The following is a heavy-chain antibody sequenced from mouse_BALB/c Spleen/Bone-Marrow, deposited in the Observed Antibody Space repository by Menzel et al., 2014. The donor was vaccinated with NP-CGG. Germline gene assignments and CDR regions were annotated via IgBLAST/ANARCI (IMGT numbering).Heavy chain of an antibody. V-gene: IGHV1-5*01. CDR3: TTLARTNFYY. CDR1: GYTFSNYW. Sequence: EVKLVESGTVLARPGAAVKMSCKASGYTFSNYWMNWVKQRPGQGLAWIGTIYPGNSDTTYNQKFKGKAKLTAVTSTRPAYMELSSLTNEDSAVYYCTTLARTNFYYWGQGTTLTVSS. J-gene: IGHJ2*01. CDR2: IYPGNSDT. D-gene: IGHD3-1*01.